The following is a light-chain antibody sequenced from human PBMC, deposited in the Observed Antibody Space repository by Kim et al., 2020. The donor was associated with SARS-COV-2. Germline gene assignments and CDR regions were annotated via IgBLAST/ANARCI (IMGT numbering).Light chain of an antibody. CDR2: DNT. V-gene: IGLV1-40*01. J-gene: IGLJ3*02. CDR3: QSYDTSLSHWV. Sequence: QRVTISCTGSSSNIGTGYEVHWYQQLPGSAPKLLIYDNTNRPSGVTDRFSASKSGTSASLAITGLQAEDEGDYYCQSYDTSLSHWVFGGGTQLTVL. CDR1: SSNIGTGYE.